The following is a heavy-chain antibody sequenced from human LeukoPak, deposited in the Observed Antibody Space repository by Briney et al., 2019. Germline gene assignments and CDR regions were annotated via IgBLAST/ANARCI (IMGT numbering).Heavy chain of an antibody. V-gene: IGHV3-30*02. CDR1: GFTFSSYG. CDR2: IRYDGSNK. Sequence: GGSLRLSCAASGFTFSSYGMHWVRQAPGKGLEWVAFIRYDGSNKYYADSVKGRFTISRDNAKNSLYLQMNSLRAEETAVYYCASTVYGGKDAFDIWGQGTMVTVSS. D-gene: IGHD4-23*01. J-gene: IGHJ3*02. CDR3: ASTVYGGKDAFDI.